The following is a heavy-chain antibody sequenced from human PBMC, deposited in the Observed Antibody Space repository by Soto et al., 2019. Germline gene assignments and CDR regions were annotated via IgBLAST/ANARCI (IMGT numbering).Heavy chain of an antibody. CDR2: INHSGST. D-gene: IGHD4-17*01. CDR3: ATRPRMSTVDY. V-gene: IGHV4-34*01. Sequence: SETLSLTWAVFGGSFSGYYWSWIRQPPGKGLEWIGEINHSGSTNYSPSLKSRVTISVDTSKNQFSLKLSSVNAADTAVYYCATRPRMSTVDYWGKGTLVTVSA. J-gene: IGHJ4*02. CDR1: GGSFSGYY.